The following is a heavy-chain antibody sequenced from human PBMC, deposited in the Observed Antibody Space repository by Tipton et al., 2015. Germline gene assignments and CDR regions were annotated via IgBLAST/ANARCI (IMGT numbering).Heavy chain of an antibody. V-gene: IGHV4-61*01. Sequence: TLSLTCTVSGGSVSSGSYYWSWIRQPPGKGLEWIGYIYYSGSTNYNPSLKSRVTISLDTSKNQVSLKLSSVTAADTAVYYCASGHGDYVNGMDVWGQGTTVTVSS. CDR2: IYYSGST. CDR3: ASGHGDYVNGMDV. D-gene: IGHD4-17*01. J-gene: IGHJ6*02. CDR1: GGSVSSGSYY.